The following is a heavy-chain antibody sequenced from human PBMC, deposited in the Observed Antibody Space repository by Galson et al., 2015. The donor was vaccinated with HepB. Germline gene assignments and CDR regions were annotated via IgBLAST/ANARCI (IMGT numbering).Heavy chain of an antibody. D-gene: IGHD3-3*01. V-gene: IGHV1-2*06. CDR1: GYTFTGYY. CDR2: INPNGGGT. Sequence: SVKVSCKASGYTFTGYYMHWVRQAPGQGLEWMGRINPNGGGTNYAQKFQGRVTMTRDTSISTAYMELSRLRSDDTAVYYCARAQRADFWSGYYDYWGQGTLVTVSS. J-gene: IGHJ4*02. CDR3: ARAQRADFWSGYYDY.